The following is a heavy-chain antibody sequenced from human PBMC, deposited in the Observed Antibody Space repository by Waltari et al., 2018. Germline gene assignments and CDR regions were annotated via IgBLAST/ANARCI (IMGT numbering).Heavy chain of an antibody. CDR1: GYTFTDYY. J-gene: IGHJ4*02. CDR3: ARGGPAIFGVLITKRFDY. V-gene: IGHV1-2*06. CDR2: IKPKSGDT. Sequence: QVQLVQSGAEVKKPGASVKVSCKASGYTFTDYYMHWVRQAPGQGLEWMGRIKPKSGDTNYTQKFQGRVTMTRDTSISTAYMELSRLRADDTAVYYCARGGPAIFGVLITKRFDYWGQGTLVTVSS. D-gene: IGHD3-3*01.